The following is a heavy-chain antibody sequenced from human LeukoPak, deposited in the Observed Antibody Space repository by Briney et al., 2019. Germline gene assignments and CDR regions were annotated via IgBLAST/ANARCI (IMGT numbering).Heavy chain of an antibody. V-gene: IGHV4-59*01. CDR1: GGSISSYY. Sequence: SETLSLTCTVSGGSISSYYWSWIRQPPGKGLEWIGYIYYSGSTNYNPSLKSRVTISVDTSKNQFSLKLSSVTAADTAVYYCARGAVVVDWFDPWGQGTLGTVSS. J-gene: IGHJ5*02. CDR3: ARGAVVVDWFDP. CDR2: IYYSGST. D-gene: IGHD2-15*01.